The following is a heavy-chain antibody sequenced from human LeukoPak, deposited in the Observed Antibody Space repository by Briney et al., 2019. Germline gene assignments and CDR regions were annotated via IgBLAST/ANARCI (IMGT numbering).Heavy chain of an antibody. CDR2: IYYSGST. CDR3: ARGIVVVPAAIREGGYYYYGMDV. CDR1: GGSVSSGSYY. J-gene: IGHJ6*02. V-gene: IGHV4-61*01. D-gene: IGHD2-2*02. Sequence: TPSETLSLTCTVSGGSVSSGSYYWSWIRQPPGKGLEWIGYIYYSGSTNYNPSLKSRVTISVDTSKNQFSLKLSSVTAADTAVYYCARGIVVVPAAIREGGYYYYGMDVWGQGTTVTVSS.